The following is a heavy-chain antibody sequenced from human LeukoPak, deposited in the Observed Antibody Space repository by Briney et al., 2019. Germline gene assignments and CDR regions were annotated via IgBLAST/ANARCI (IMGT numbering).Heavy chain of an antibody. CDR1: GFTFGDYA. V-gene: IGHV3-49*04. J-gene: IGHJ4*02. CDR2: IRSKAYGGTT. D-gene: IGHD5-18*01. Sequence: PGGSLRLSCTASGFTFGDYAMSWVRQAPGKGLEWVGFIRSKAYGGTTEYAASVKGRFTITRDDSKSIAYLQMNSLKTEDTAVYYCTRGVTNFDYWGQGTLVTVSS. CDR3: TRGVTNFDY.